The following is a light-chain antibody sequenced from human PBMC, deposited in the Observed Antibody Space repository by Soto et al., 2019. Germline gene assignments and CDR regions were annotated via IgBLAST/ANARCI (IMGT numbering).Light chain of an antibody. J-gene: IGLJ1*01. CDR3: SSYTTSSSYV. V-gene: IGLV2-14*01. CDR1: SSDVGGYIY. Sequence: QSALTQPASVSGSPGQSITISCTGTSSDVGGYIYVSWYQQPPDKAPKLMIYDVTSRPSGVSYRFSGSKSGNTASLTISGLQAEDEADYYCSSYTTSSSYVFGTGTKVTVL. CDR2: DVT.